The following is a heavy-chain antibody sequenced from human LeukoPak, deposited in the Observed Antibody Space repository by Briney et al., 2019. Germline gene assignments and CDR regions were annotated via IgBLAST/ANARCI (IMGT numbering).Heavy chain of an antibody. CDR3: ARLILGQTQRRITMVRGPGFDY. V-gene: IGHV1-8*01. CDR1: GYTFTSYD. Sequence: ASVKVSCKASGYTFTSYDINWVRQATGQGLEWMGWMNPNSGNTGYAQKFQGRVTMTRNTSISTAYMELSSLRSEDTAVYYCARLILGQTQRRITMVRGPGFDYWGQGTLVTVSS. D-gene: IGHD3-10*01. J-gene: IGHJ4*02. CDR2: MNPNSGNT.